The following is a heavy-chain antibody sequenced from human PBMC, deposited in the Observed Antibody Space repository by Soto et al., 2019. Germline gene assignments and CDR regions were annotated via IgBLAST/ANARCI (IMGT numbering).Heavy chain of an antibody. CDR2: IYYSGST. D-gene: IGHD3-22*01. V-gene: IGHV4-59*01. CDR1: GGSISSYY. Sequence: SETLSLTCTVSGGSISSYYWSWIRQPPGKGLEWIGYIYYSGSTNYNPSLKSRVTISVDTSKNQFSLKLSSVTAADTAVYYCAREYYYDSSGPERYYYYCMDVWGQGTTVTVSS. CDR3: AREYYYDSSGPERYYYYCMDV. J-gene: IGHJ6*02.